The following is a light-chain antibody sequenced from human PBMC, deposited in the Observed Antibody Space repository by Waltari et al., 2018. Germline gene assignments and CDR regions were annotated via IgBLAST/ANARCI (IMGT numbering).Light chain of an antibody. V-gene: IGLV2-14*03. J-gene: IGLJ3*02. CDR2: DVT. Sequence: QSALTQPASVSGSLGQSITISCTGGSSDVGAYTLVSWYQQHPGKAPKVMIYDVTERPSGISNRFSGSKSGYTASLTISGLQAEDEADYYCGSFTTSYTWVFGGGTTLTVL. CDR1: SSDVGAYTL. CDR3: GSFTTSYTWV.